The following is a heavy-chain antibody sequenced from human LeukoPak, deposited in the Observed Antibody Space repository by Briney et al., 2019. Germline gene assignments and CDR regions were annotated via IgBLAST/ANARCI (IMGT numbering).Heavy chain of an antibody. CDR3: ARGGGCGWYYFDY. D-gene: IGHD6-19*01. CDR2: ISSSGSTI. J-gene: IGHJ4*02. Sequence: GGSLRLSCAASGFTFSSYEMNWVRQAPGKGLEWVSHISSSGSTIYYADSVKGRFTISRDNAKKSLYLQMNSLRAEDTAVYYCARGGGCGWYYFDYWGQRSLVTVSS. V-gene: IGHV3-48*03. CDR1: GFTFSSYE.